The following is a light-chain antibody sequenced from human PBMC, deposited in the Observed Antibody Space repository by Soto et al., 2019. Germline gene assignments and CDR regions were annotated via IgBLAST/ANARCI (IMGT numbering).Light chain of an antibody. CDR3: QHYNTYPWT. CDR2: KAS. Sequence: DIQMTQSPSTLSASVGDRVTITCRASQSISSWLAWYQQKPGKAPKLLIYKASSLESGVPSRFSGSGSGPEFTLTISSLQPDDFATYYCQHYNTYPWTFGQETTVELK. CDR1: QSISSW. J-gene: IGKJ1*01. V-gene: IGKV1-5*03.